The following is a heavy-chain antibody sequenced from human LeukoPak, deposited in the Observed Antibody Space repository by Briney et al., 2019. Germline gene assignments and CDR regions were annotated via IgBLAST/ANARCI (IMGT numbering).Heavy chain of an antibody. J-gene: IGHJ4*02. V-gene: IGHV1-24*01. CDR2: FDPEDGET. CDR1: GYTLTELS. D-gene: IGHD2-2*01. Sequence: ASVKVSCKVSGYTLTELSMHWVRQAPGKGLEWMGGFDPEDGETIYAQKLQGRVTMTEDTSTDTAYMELSSLRSEDTAVYYCATVPIVVVPAAARPFDYWGQGTLVTVSS. CDR3: ATVPIVVVPAAARPFDY.